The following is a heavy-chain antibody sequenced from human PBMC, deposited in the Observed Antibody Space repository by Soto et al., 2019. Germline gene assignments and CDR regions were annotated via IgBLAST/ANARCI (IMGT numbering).Heavy chain of an antibody. J-gene: IGHJ4*02. CDR1: GFSLSTSGVG. CDR2: IYWDDDK. CDR3: AHSSKVRDLFDY. D-gene: IGHD3-10*01. V-gene: IGHV2-5*02. Sequence: QITLKESGPTLVKPTQTLTLTCTFSGFSLSTSGVGVGWIRQPPGRALEWLALIYWDDDKRYSPSLKSRLTITKDTFKNQVVLTMTNMDPVDTATYYCAHSSKVRDLFDYWGQGTLVTVSS.